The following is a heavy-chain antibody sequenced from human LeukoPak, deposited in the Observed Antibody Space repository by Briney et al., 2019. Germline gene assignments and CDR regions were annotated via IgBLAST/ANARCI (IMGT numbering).Heavy chain of an antibody. CDR3: ARRNILGSTKAPLDL. CDR1: GYSFTTNW. V-gene: IGHV5-51*01. Sequence: GGSLKISCKGSGYSFTTNWIGWVRQMPGKGLEWMGIIYPADSDTRYSPSFQGQVTISADKSINTVYLQWGSLEASDTAMYYCARRNILGSTKAPLDLWGQGTLVTVSS. J-gene: IGHJ5*02. D-gene: IGHD1-26*01. CDR2: IYPADSDT.